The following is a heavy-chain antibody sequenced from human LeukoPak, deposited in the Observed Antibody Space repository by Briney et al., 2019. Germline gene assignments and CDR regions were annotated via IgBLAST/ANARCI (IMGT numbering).Heavy chain of an antibody. CDR3: ASGGFLEWLGEDYFDY. CDR2: ISSSSSTI. D-gene: IGHD3-3*01. Sequence: AGGSLRLSCAASGFTFSSYSMNWVRQAPGKGLEWVPYISSSSSTICYADSVKGRFTISRDNAKNSLYLQMNSLRAEDTAEYYCASGGFLEWLGEDYFDYWGQGTLVTVSS. CDR1: GFTFSSYS. V-gene: IGHV3-48*04. J-gene: IGHJ4*02.